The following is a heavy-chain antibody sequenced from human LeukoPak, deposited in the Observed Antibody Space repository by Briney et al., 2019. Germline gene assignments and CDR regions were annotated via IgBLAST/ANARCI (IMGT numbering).Heavy chain of an antibody. D-gene: IGHD5-12*01. CDR1: GFTFSSYA. Sequence: GGSLRLSCAASGFTFSSYAMHWVRQAPGKGLEYVSAISSNGGSTYYANSVKGRFTISRDNSKNTLYLQMGSLRAEDMAVYCCARDPRSGYDYGYSYFDYWGQGTLVTVSS. V-gene: IGHV3-64*01. J-gene: IGHJ4*02. CDR2: ISSNGGST. CDR3: ARDPRSGYDYGYSYFDY.